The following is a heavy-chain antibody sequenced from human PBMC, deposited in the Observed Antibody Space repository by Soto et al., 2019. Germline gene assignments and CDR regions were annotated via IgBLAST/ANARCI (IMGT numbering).Heavy chain of an antibody. CDR3: AHSFDSGYDASHGTPYFDY. CDR1: GFSLSTSGVG. CDR2: IYWDDDK. D-gene: IGHD5-12*01. V-gene: IGHV2-5*02. J-gene: IGHJ4*02. Sequence: QITLKESGPTLVKPTQTLTLTCTFSGFSLSTSGVGVGWIRQPPGKALEWLALIYWDDDKRYSPSLKSRLTITKDTSKNQVVLTMTNVDPVDTATYYCAHSFDSGYDASHGTPYFDYWGQGTLVTVSS.